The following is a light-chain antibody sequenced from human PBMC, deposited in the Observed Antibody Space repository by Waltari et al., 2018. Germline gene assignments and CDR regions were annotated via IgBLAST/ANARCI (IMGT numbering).Light chain of an antibody. V-gene: IGKV3-15*01. CDR2: GAS. J-gene: IGKJ1*01. CDR3: QQYNSWPRT. Sequence: IVMTQSPATLSLSPGERATLSCRASLSVSNNLAWYQQKPGQAPRLLIYGASARATGIPARFSGSGSGTEFTLTISSLQSEDFAVYYCQQYNSWPRTFGQGTKVEIK. CDR1: LSVSNN.